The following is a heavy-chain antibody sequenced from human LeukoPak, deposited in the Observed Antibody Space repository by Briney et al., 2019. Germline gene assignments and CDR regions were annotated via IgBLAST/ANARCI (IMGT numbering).Heavy chain of an antibody. CDR3: ARDQGSLTRSWYTGY. CDR1: GYTFTGYH. D-gene: IGHD6-13*01. Sequence: WASVKVSCKASGYTFTGYHIRWVRQAPGQGLEWMGRINPYSGDTNFAQKFQGRVTMTRDTSITTAYMDLSSLTPDDTAVYFCARDQGSLTRSWYTGYWGQGTQVTVSS. V-gene: IGHV1-2*06. J-gene: IGHJ4*02. CDR2: INPYSGDT.